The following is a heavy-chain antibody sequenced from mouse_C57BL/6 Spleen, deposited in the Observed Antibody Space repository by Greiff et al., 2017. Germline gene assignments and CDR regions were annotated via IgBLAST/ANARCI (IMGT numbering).Heavy chain of an antibody. D-gene: IGHD3-3*01. Sequence: VQLQESGAELVKPGASVKISCKASGYAFSSYWMNWVKQRPGKGLEWIGQIYPGDGDTNYNGKFKGKATLTADKSSSTAYMQLSSLTSEDSAVYFCAREGDGGYAMDYWGQGTSVTVSS. CDR2: IYPGDGDT. CDR1: GYAFSSYW. CDR3: AREGDGGYAMDY. J-gene: IGHJ4*01. V-gene: IGHV1-80*01.